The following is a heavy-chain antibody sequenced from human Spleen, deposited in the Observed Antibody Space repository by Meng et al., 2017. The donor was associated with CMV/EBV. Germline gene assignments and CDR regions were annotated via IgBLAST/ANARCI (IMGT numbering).Heavy chain of an antibody. J-gene: IGHJ4*02. V-gene: IGHV4-34*01. Sequence: SETLSLTCAVSGGSFNTYYWSWIRQSPGKGLEWIGEINHSGTTKYNPSLKSRVTISLDTSKNQFSLNLTSVTAADTAVYYCARRAEMTFDYWGQGTLVTVSS. CDR2: INHSGTT. CDR3: ARRAEMTFDY. CDR1: GGSFNTYY.